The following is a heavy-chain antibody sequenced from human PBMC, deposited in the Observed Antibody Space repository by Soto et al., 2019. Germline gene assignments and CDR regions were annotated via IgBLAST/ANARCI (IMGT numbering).Heavy chain of an antibody. CDR1: GFTFSSYA. V-gene: IGHV3-23*01. CDR3: AKDYYDSSGYYPGYFQH. Sequence: GGSLRLSCAASGFTFSSYAMSWVRQAPGKGLEWVSAISGSGGSTHYADSVKGRFTISRDNSKNTLYLQMNSLRAEDTAVYYCAKDYYDSSGYYPGYFQHWGQGTLVTVSS. CDR2: ISGSGGST. J-gene: IGHJ1*01. D-gene: IGHD3-22*01.